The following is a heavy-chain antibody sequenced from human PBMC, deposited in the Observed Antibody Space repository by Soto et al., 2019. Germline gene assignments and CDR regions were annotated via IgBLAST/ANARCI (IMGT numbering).Heavy chain of an antibody. CDR2: IDPSDSYT. CDR1: GYSFTSYW. D-gene: IGHD3-9*01. V-gene: IGHV5-10-1*01. CDR3: AWDYVILTGYYMSHYYYYYGMDV. Sequence: GESLKISCKGSGYSFTSYWISWVRQMPGKGLEWMGRIDPSDSYTNYSPSFQVHVTISADKSISTAYLQWSSLKASDTAMYYCAWDYVILTGYYMSHYYYYYGMDVWGQGTTVTVSS. J-gene: IGHJ6*02.